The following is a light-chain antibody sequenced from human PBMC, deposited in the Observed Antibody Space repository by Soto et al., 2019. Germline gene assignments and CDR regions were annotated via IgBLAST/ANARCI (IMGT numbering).Light chain of an antibody. J-gene: IGKJ1*01. Sequence: EIVMTQSPAILSVSPGERATLSCRASQSVSSNLAWYQQKPGQPPSLLIYAASTRATAIPRRFSAGGSGTDFSTAITSLQSKDFAVYYCQEYNKWPPGTFGQGTTVEIK. CDR2: AAS. CDR3: QEYNKWPPGT. CDR1: QSVSSN. V-gene: IGKV3-15*01.